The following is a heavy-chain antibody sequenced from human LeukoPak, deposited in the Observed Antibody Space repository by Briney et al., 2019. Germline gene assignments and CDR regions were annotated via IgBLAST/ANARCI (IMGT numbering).Heavy chain of an antibody. CDR1: GFTFSDHC. CDR2: ARDKANSYTT. J-gene: IGHJ6*02. V-gene: IGHV3-72*01. Sequence: GGSLRLSCAASGFTFSDHCMDWVRQAPGKGLEWVGRARDKANSYTTEYAASVKGRFTISRDDSQNSLYLQMNSLKTEDTAVYYCGRIIVIMVRGVQYYGMDVWGQGTTVTVSS. D-gene: IGHD3-10*01. CDR3: GRIIVIMVRGVQYYGMDV.